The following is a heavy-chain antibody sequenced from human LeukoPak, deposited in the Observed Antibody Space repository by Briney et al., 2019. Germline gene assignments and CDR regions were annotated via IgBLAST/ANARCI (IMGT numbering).Heavy chain of an antibody. CDR3: ARASDSIAAAGTPFDY. J-gene: IGHJ4*02. Sequence: SETLSLTCTVSGGSVSSGSYYWSWIRQPPGKGLEWIGYIYYSGSTNYNPSLKSRVTISVDTSKNQFSLKLSSVTAADTAVYYCARASDSIAAAGTPFDYWGQGTLSPSPQ. D-gene: IGHD6-13*01. CDR1: GGSVSSGSYY. V-gene: IGHV4-61*01. CDR2: IYYSGST.